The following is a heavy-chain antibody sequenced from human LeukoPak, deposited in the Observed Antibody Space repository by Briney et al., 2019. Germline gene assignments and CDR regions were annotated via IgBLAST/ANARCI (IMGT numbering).Heavy chain of an antibody. J-gene: IGHJ4*02. V-gene: IGHV4-34*01. CDR3: ARDPETADSSSFNY. CDR2: INHSGST. CDR1: GGSFSGYY. D-gene: IGHD6-13*01. Sequence: PSETLSLTCAVYGGSFSGYYWSWIRQPPGKGLEWIGEINHSGSTNYNPSLKSRVTISVDTSKNQFSLKLSSVTAADTAVYYCARDPETADSSSFNYWGQGTLVTVSS.